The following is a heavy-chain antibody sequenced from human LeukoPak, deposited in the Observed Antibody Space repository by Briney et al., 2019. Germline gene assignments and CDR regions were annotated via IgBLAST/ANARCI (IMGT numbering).Heavy chain of an antibody. D-gene: IGHD3-22*01. CDR1: GFTFSIYS. J-gene: IGHJ4*02. CDR2: ISSSSSYI. CDR3: ARDGFADSSGYYLPPNY. V-gene: IGHV3-21*06. Sequence: GGSLRLSCAASGFTFSIYSMNWVRQAPGKWLEWVSSISSSSSYIYYADSVKGRFTISRDNAKNSLYLQMSSLRAEDTAVYYCARDGFADSSGYYLPPNYWGQGTLVTVSS.